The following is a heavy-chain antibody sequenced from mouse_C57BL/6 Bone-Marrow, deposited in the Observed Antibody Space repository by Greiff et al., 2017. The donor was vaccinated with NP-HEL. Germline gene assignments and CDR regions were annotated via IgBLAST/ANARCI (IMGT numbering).Heavy chain of an antibody. D-gene: IGHD1-1*01. Sequence: VQLQQSGPELVKPGASVKIPCKASGYTFTDYNMDWVKQSHGKSLEWIGDINPNNGGTIYNQKFKGKATLTVDKSSSTAYMELRSLTSEDTAVYYCARKGIYYYFYWYFDVWGTGTTVTVSS. CDR3: ARKGIYYYFYWYFDV. J-gene: IGHJ1*03. CDR2: INPNNGGT. V-gene: IGHV1-18*01. CDR1: GYTFTDYN.